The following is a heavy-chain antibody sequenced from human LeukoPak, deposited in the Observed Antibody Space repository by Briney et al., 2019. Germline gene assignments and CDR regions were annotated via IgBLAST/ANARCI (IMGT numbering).Heavy chain of an antibody. CDR1: GGSISSGAYS. CDR3: ARVGILQAYFDY. CDR2: TYYRGST. J-gene: IGHJ4*02. D-gene: IGHD1-14*01. Sequence: SQTLSLTCTVSGGSISSGAYSLSWIRQAPGKGLEWIGFTYYRGSTYYNPSLKSRVTISVDTSKNQFSLKLSSVTAADTAVYYCARVGILQAYFDYWGQGTLVTVSS. V-gene: IGHV4-30-4*07.